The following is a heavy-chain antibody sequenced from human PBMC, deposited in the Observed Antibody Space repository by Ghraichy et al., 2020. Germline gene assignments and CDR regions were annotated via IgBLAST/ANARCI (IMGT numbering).Heavy chain of an antibody. Sequence: SQTLSLTCALSGDSVSSNSAAWNWISLSPSRGLEWRGRTYYRSKWYSYYAVSVRSRITISPDTSKHQFSLQLNPVTPEDTAFYYCARGPAYFLHWGQGTLVTVSS. CDR3: ARGPAYFLH. CDR1: GDSVSSNSAA. CDR2: TYYRSKWYS. J-gene: IGHJ1*01. V-gene: IGHV6-1*01.